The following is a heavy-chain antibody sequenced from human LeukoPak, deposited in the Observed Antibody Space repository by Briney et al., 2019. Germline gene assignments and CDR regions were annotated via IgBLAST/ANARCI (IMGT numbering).Heavy chain of an antibody. J-gene: IGHJ4*02. CDR3: ARKDYDFWSGYRVY. CDR1: GGSISSSNW. Sequence: SETLSLTCAVSGGSISSSNWWSWVRQPPGKGLEWIGEIYHSGSTNYNPSLKSRVTISVDKSKNQFSLKLSSVTAADTAVYYCARKDYDFWSGYRVYWGQGTLVTVSS. CDR2: IYHSGST. D-gene: IGHD3-3*01. V-gene: IGHV4-4*02.